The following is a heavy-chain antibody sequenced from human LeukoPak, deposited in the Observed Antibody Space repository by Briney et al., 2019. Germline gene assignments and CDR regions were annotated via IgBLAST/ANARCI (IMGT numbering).Heavy chain of an antibody. D-gene: IGHD2-15*01. CDR2: IRYDGSNR. V-gene: IGHV3-30*02. CDR3: AKGGYCSGGSCYSFDY. J-gene: IGHJ4*02. CDR1: GFIFSSYG. Sequence: GGSLRLSCAASGFIFSSYGMHWVRQAPGKGLEWVAFIRYDGSNRYYADSVKGRFTISRDNSKNTLYLQMNSLRAEDTAVYYCAKGGYCSGGSCYSFDYWGQGTLVTVSS.